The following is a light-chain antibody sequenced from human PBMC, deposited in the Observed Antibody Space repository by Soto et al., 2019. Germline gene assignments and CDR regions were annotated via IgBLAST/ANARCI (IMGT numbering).Light chain of an antibody. J-gene: IGKJ2*01. V-gene: IGKV1-39*01. Sequence: DIQMTQSPTSLSASVGDRVTITCRASQSISTYLNWYQQKPGKAPELLIYGAFNLQSGVPSGFTGSGIGTDFTLTITSLRPEDFATYYCQQSYSAPYTFGQGTKLEIK. CDR1: QSISTY. CDR2: GAF. CDR3: QQSYSAPYT.